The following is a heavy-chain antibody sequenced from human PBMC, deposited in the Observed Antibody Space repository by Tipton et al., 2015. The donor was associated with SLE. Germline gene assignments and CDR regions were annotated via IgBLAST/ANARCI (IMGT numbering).Heavy chain of an antibody. CDR3: ARGLPWDYDSSGYM. D-gene: IGHD3-22*01. Sequence: TLSLTCAVSGYPISSGYYWGWIRQPPGKGLEWIGSIYHSGSTHYNPSLKSRVTISVDTSKNQFSLKLTSVTAADTAVYYCARGLPWDYDSSGYMWGQGTVVTVSS. CDR1: GYPISSGYY. CDR2: IYHSGST. V-gene: IGHV4-38-2*01. J-gene: IGHJ4*02.